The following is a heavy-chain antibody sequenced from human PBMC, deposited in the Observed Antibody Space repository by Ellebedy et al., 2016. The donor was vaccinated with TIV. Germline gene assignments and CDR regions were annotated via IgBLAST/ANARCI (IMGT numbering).Heavy chain of an antibody. CDR3: AKAVFDPYDILTGSYYYYGMDV. Sequence: GESLKISXAASGFTFSSYAMSWVRQAPGKGLEWVSAISGSGGSTYYADSVKGRFTISRDNSKNTLYLQMNSLRAEDTAVYYCAKAVFDPYDILTGSYYYYGMDVWGQGTTVTVSS. CDR1: GFTFSSYA. CDR2: ISGSGGST. V-gene: IGHV3-23*01. D-gene: IGHD3-9*01. J-gene: IGHJ6*02.